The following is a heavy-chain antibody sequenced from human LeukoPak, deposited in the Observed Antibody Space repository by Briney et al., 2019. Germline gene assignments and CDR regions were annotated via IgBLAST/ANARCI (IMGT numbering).Heavy chain of an antibody. J-gene: IGHJ3*01. D-gene: IGHD3-3*01. CDR2: ISYDGSNK. Sequence: GGSLRLSCAASGFTFSSYAMHWVRQAPGKGLEWVAVISYDGSNKYYADSVKGRFTISRDNSKNTLYLQMNSLRAEDTAVYYCAREREGIYYVTIFGVVSQWGQGTMVTVSS. CDR3: AREREGIYYVTIFGVVSQ. V-gene: IGHV3-30-3*01. CDR1: GFTFSSYA.